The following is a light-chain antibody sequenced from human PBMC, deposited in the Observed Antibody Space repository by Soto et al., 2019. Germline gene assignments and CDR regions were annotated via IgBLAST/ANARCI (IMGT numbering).Light chain of an antibody. CDR1: SSDVGGYNY. J-gene: IGLJ1*01. CDR2: DVS. Sequence: QFVLTQPASVSGSPGQSITLSCTGTSSDVGGYNYVSWYQQHPGKAPKLMIYDVSNRPSGVSNRFSGSKSGNTASLTISGLQADDEADYYCSSYTTSSTLLGFGTGTKVTV. CDR3: SSYTTSSTLLG. V-gene: IGLV2-14*01.